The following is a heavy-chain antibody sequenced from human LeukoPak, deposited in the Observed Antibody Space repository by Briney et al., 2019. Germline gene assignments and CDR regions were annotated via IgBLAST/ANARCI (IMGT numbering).Heavy chain of an antibody. V-gene: IGHV3-30*02. CDR1: GFIFSSYG. J-gene: IGHJ3*02. CDR2: IRYDGTNK. CDR3: AKEKSSGWHDAFDI. D-gene: IGHD6-19*01. Sequence: GGSLRLSCAASGFIFSSYGMHWVRQAPGKGLEWVAFIRYDGTNKYYADSVKGRFTISRDGSKNTLYLQMSSLRAEDTAVYYCAKEKSSGWHDAFDIGGQGTTVTVSS.